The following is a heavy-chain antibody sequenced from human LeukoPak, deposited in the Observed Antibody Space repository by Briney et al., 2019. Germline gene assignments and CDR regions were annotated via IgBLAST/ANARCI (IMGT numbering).Heavy chain of an antibody. V-gene: IGHV3-23*01. CDR1: GFNFQIHS. D-gene: IGHD1-14*01. CDR3: AKARDNPYSYHDF. Sequence: GGSLRLSCTASGFNFQIHSMSWVRQAPGKGPEWVSAIGSYGTNTFYADSVKGRFTVSRDNARDTLYLQMNSLRPDDTAVYYCAKARDNPYSYHDFWGQGTLVTVSS. CDR2: IGSYGTNT. J-gene: IGHJ4*02.